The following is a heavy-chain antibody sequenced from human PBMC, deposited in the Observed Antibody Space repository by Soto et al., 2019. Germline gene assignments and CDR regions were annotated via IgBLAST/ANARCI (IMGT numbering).Heavy chain of an antibody. V-gene: IGHV3-21*01. CDR3: ARPRAARLVYYYGMDV. CDR2: ISSSRSYI. Sequence: GGSLRLSCAASGSTFSSYSMNWVRQAPGKGLEWVSSISSSRSYIYYADSVKGRFTISRDNAKNSLYLQMNSLRAEDTAVYYCARPRAARLVYYYGMDVWGQGTTVTVSS. CDR1: GSTFSSYS. J-gene: IGHJ6*02. D-gene: IGHD6-6*01.